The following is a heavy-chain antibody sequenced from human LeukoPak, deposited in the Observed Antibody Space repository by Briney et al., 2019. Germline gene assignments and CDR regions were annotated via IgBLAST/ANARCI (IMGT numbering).Heavy chain of an antibody. D-gene: IGHD5-24*01. CDR3: ARQQGQPGRVSWFDP. CDR2: IYPGDSDT. J-gene: IGHJ5*02. V-gene: IGHV5-51*01. Sequence: GESLKISCKGSGYSFTNYWIGWVRQMPGKGLEWMGIIYPGDSDTRYSPSFQGQVTISADKSISTAYLQWSSLKASDTAMYHCARQQGQPGRVSWFDPWGQGTLVTVSS. CDR1: GYSFTNYW.